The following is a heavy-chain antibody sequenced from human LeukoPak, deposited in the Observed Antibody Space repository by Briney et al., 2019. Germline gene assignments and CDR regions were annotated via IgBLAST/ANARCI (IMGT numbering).Heavy chain of an antibody. Sequence: PGGSLRLSCGVSGFTFSSYGMHWVRQAPGKGLEWVAYIRYDGSNRHYADSVKGRFTISRDNSKNTLYLQMNSLRVEDTAVYYCARVAAAGKGFDHWGQGTLVTVSS. CDR1: GFTFSSYG. CDR2: IRYDGSNR. V-gene: IGHV3-30*02. D-gene: IGHD6-13*01. J-gene: IGHJ4*02. CDR3: ARVAAAGKGFDH.